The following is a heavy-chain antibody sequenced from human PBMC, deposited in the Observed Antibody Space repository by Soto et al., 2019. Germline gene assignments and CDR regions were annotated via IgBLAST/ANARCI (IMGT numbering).Heavy chain of an antibody. Sequence: SVKVSCKASGGTFSSYAISWVRQAPGQGLEWMGGIIPIFGTANYAQKFQGRVTITADESTSTAYMELSSLRSEDTAAYYCARGRLGELSSKRYYYYYGMDVWGQGTTVTVSS. CDR1: GGTFSSYA. CDR3: ARGRLGELSSKRYYYYYGMDV. CDR2: IIPIFGTA. J-gene: IGHJ6*02. D-gene: IGHD3-16*02. V-gene: IGHV1-69*13.